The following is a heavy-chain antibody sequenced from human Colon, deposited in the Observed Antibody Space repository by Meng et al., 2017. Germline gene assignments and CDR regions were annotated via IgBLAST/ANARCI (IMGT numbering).Heavy chain of an antibody. J-gene: IGHJ4*02. Sequence: QLQLQESGPGLVKPSETLSLTCTVSGGSISSSSYYWGWIRQPPGTRLEWIGSIYYSGATYYNPSLKSRVTMSVDTSKNQFSLRLSSVTAADTAVYFCARRVHDGRHYHYFDYWSQGALVTVSS. D-gene: IGHD3-16*01. CDR3: ARRVHDGRHYHYFDY. CDR2: IYYSGAT. CDR1: GGSISSSSYY. V-gene: IGHV4-39*01.